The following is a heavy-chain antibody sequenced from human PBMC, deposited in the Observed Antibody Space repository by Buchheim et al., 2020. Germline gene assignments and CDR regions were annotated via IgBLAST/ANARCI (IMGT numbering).Heavy chain of an antibody. CDR2: ISASGGST. CDR3: AKAPRLYYFEG. V-gene: IGHV3-23*01. J-gene: IGHJ4*02. D-gene: IGHD2-21*02. CDR1: GFTFSSSG. Sequence: EVQLSESGGGLVQPGGSLRLSCAASGFTFSSSGMSWVRQAPGKGLEWVSTISASGGSTYYAASVKGRFTVSRDNSKNTLYLQMNSLRAEDTAVYYCAKAPRLYYFEGWGQGTL.